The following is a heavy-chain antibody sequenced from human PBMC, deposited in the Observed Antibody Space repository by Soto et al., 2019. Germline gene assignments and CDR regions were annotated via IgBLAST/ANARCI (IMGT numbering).Heavy chain of an antibody. CDR1: GGSISSYY. V-gene: IGHV4-59*01. J-gene: IGHJ4*02. CDR3: ARGRGYYYFDY. Sequence: QVQLQESGPGLVKPSETLSLTCTVSGGSISSYYWSWIRQPPGKGLEWIGYIYYSGSTNYNPSLKSRVTISVDTAKNQFSLKLSSVTAADTAVYYCARGRGYYYFDYWGQGTLVTVSS. D-gene: IGHD3-22*01. CDR2: IYYSGST.